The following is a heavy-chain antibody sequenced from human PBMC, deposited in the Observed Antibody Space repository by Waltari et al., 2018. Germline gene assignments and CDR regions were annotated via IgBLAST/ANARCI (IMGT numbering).Heavy chain of an antibody. CDR3: ARDDNASGTYPD. J-gene: IGHJ4*02. CDR2: IIPNVGRS. D-gene: IGHD3-16*02. V-gene: IGHV1-69*04. Sequence: QVQLVQSGAEVKKTGSSVKISCKASGGSFGTYGITWVRQAPGQGLEWMGRIIPNVGRSKYSQKYQDRVTITADKSARTAYMELSNLKHEDTVVYFCARDDNASGTYPDWGQGTLVSVSS. CDR1: GGSFGTYG.